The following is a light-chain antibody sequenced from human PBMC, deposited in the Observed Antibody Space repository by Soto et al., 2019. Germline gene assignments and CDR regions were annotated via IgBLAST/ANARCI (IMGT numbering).Light chain of an antibody. J-gene: IGKJ2*01. Sequence: EIVLTQSPGTLSLSPGGEATLSCRASQTVDSNYLAWYQQKPDQAPRLLIYGAASRAAAVPDRFRGSGSGTDFTLTISRLEPEDFAVYYCQQYGTSPYTFGQGTKLEIK. CDR3: QQYGTSPYT. CDR1: QTVDSNY. CDR2: GAA. V-gene: IGKV3-20*01.